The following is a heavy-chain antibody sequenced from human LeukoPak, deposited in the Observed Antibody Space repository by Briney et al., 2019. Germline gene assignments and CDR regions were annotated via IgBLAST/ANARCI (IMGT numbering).Heavy chain of an antibody. Sequence: PGGSLRLSCGASGFAFSTYALSWVRQAPGKGLEWISSIGRGGGNTYYADSVKGRFTISRDNSENTLNLQMNSLRPDNTAVYYCAKPSGDYEYFDSWGQGTLVTVSS. CDR1: GFAFSTYA. V-gene: IGHV3-23*01. CDR3: AKPSGDYEYFDS. CDR2: IGRGGGNT. D-gene: IGHD4-17*01. J-gene: IGHJ4*02.